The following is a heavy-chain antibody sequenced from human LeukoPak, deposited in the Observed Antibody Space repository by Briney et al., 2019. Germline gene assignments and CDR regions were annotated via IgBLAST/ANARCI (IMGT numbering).Heavy chain of an antibody. D-gene: IGHD6-13*01. V-gene: IGHV4-30-4*01. J-gene: IGHJ4*02. CDR2: IYYSGST. CDR1: GGSISSGDYY. Sequence: SQTLSLTCTVSGGSISSGDYYWSWIRQPPGKGLEWIGYIYYSGSTYYNPSLKSRVTISVDTSKNQFSLKLSSVTAADTAVYYCARDPGYSSSWYGRYFDYWGQGTLVTVSS. CDR3: ARDPGYSSSWYGRYFDY.